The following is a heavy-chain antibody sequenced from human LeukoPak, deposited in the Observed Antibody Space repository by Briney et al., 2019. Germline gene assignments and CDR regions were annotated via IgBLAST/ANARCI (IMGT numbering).Heavy chain of an antibody. CDR3: ARVRRGGVYYYYYGMDV. J-gene: IGHJ6*02. D-gene: IGHD3-16*01. Sequence: SETLSLTCAVYGVSFSGYYWSWIRQPPGKGLEGIGEINHSGSTNYNPSLKSRVTISVDTSKNQFSLKLSSVTAADTAVYYCARVRRGGVYYYYYGMDVWGQGTTVTVSS. V-gene: IGHV4-34*01. CDR1: GVSFSGYY. CDR2: INHSGST.